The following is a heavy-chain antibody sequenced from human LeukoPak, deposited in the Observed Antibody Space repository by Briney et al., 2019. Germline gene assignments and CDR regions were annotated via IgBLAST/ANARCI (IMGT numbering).Heavy chain of an antibody. CDR1: GFTFSNSD. D-gene: IGHD6-13*01. V-gene: IGHV3-23*01. CDR2: IGDSGVST. CDR3: EKDIAASGFLGLHW. J-gene: IGHJ1*01. Sequence: PGGSLRLSCVGCGFTFSNSDMNWVSQSPEKGLEWVSDIGDSGVSTHYADSVKRRFNISRDNSKHTWYLQINSLRDEDTALYYCEKDIAASGFLGLHWWGEGTLVVVSA.